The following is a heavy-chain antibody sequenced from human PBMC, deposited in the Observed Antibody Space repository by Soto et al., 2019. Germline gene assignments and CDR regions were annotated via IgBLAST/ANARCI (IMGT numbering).Heavy chain of an antibody. CDR1: GFPFSSYW. CDR3: AREIYDDYDSSGFDH. Sequence: PGGSLRLSCAASGFPFSSYWMSWVRQAPGKGLEWVANIKQDGDEQYYVDSVKGRFTISRDNAKNSLYLQMNSLRAEDTAVYYCAREIYDDYDSSGFDHWGQGTLVTVSS. V-gene: IGHV3-7*01. J-gene: IGHJ4*02. CDR2: IKQDGDEQ. D-gene: IGHD3-22*01.